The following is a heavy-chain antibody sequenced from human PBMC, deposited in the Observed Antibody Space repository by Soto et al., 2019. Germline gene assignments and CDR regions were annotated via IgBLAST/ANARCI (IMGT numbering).Heavy chain of an antibody. CDR2: VNHSGST. CDR1: GGSFSDYH. V-gene: IGHV4-34*01. D-gene: IGHD6-19*01. Sequence: QVQLQQWGAGLLKPSETLSLTCAVYGGSFSDYHWSWIRQPPGKGLEWIGEVNHSGSTNYNPSLDSRGTISVDTSKNQFSLKLSSVTAADTAVYYCARGGGRGWYVDYWGQGALVTVSS. CDR3: ARGGGRGWYVDY. J-gene: IGHJ4*02.